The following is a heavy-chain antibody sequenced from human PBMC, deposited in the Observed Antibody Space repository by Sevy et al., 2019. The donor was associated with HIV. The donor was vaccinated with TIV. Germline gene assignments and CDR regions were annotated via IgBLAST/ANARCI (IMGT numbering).Heavy chain of an antibody. CDR2: IKSDGSST. D-gene: IGHD1-26*01. Sequence: GGSLRLSCVASGFTFDSYWMHWVRQAPGKGLVWVSRIKSDGSSTPYADSVKGRFTISRDNAKNTLYLQLNRLGAEDTAVYYCTIGDPIVPPAGYYYHMDVLGKGTTVTVSS. J-gene: IGHJ6*03. CDR3: TIGDPIVPPAGYYYHMDV. CDR1: GFTFDSYW. V-gene: IGHV3-74*01.